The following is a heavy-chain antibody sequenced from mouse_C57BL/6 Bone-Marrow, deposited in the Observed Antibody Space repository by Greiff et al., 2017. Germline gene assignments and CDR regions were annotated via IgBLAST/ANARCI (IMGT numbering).Heavy chain of an antibody. CDR2: IYPRDGST. CDR1: GYTFTSYD. D-gene: IGHD4-1*01. Sequence: VKLLASGPELVKPGASVKLSCKASGYTFTSYDINWVKQRPGQGLEWIGWIYPRDGSTKYNEKFKGKATLTVDTSSSTAYMELHSLTSEDSAVYFCARGLGPYAMDYWGQGTSVTVSS. CDR3: ARGLGPYAMDY. J-gene: IGHJ4*01. V-gene: IGHV1-85*01.